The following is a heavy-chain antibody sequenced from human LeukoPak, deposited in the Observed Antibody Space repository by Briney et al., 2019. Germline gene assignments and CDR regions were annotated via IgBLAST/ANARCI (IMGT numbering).Heavy chain of an antibody. D-gene: IGHD6-19*01. Sequence: GRSLRLSCAASGFTLDDYAMHWVRQAPGKGLECVSGISWNSGSIGYADCVKGRFTISRDNAKNSLYLKMNSLRAEARALYYCAKDIGQWLGKCYFDYWGQGTLVTVSS. CDR1: GFTLDDYA. CDR3: AKDIGQWLGKCYFDY. V-gene: IGHV3-9*01. CDR2: ISWNSGSI. J-gene: IGHJ4*02.